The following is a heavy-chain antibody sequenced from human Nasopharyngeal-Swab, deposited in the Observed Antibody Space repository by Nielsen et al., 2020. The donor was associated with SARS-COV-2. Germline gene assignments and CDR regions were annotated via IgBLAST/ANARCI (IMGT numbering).Heavy chain of an antibody. CDR3: ATGKSYISWSDP. D-gene: IGHD3-10*01. CDR2: FDPEDGET. J-gene: IGHJ5*02. V-gene: IGHV1-24*01. Sequence: ASVKVSCKASGYTFTSYGISWVRQAPGKGLEWMGGFDPEDGETIYAQKFQGRVTMTEDTSTDTAYMELSSLRSEDTAVYYCATGKSYISWSDPWGQGTLVTVSS. CDR1: GYTFTSYG.